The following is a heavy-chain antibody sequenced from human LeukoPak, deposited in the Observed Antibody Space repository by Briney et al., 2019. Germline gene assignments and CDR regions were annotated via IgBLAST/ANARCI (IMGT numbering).Heavy chain of an antibody. CDR3: ARDGGEGIDY. CDR1: GFTVSSNY. J-gene: IGHJ4*02. D-gene: IGHD2-15*01. V-gene: IGHV3-33*08. CDR2: IWYDGSNK. Sequence: PGGSLRLSCAASGFTVSSNYMSWVRQAPGKGLEWVAVIWYDGSNKYYADSVKGRFTISRDNSKNTLYLQMNSLRAEDTAVYYCARDGGEGIDYWGQGTLVTVSS.